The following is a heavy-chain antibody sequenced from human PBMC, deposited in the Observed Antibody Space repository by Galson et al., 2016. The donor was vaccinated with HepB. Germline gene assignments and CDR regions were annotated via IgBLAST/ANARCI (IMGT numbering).Heavy chain of an antibody. V-gene: IGHV4-61*01. CDR3: ARSARYCSVTSCYLPYFDY. Sequence: SETLSLTCTVSGGSVNSGSSYWSWIRQPPGKGLEWIGYIYYSGSTNYNPSLKSRVTISVDTSKHQFSLKLSSVTAAGTAVYYCARSARYCSVTSCYLPYFDYCGQGTLVTVSS. D-gene: IGHD2-2*01. J-gene: IGHJ4*02. CDR2: IYYSGST. CDR1: GGSVNSGSSY.